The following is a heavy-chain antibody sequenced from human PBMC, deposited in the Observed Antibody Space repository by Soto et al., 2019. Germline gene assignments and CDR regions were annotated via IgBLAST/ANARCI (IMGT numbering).Heavy chain of an antibody. CDR2: IKRDGSEK. V-gene: IGHV3-7*01. CDR3: ARDCSGGICYGYYFDY. D-gene: IGHD2-15*01. J-gene: IGHJ4*02. CDR1: GFTLSSYW. Sequence: EVQLVESGGGLVQPGGSLRLSCATSGFTLSSYWMSWVRQAPGKGLEWVANIKRDGSEKYYVDSVQGRFTISRDNAKNSLYLQMNSLRAEDTALYSCARDCSGGICYGYYFDYWGQGTLVTVSS.